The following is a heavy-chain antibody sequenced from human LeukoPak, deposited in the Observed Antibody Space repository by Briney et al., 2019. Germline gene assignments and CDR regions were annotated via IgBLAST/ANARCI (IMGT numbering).Heavy chain of an antibody. J-gene: IGHJ3*02. CDR3: ARDEYSSSSDAFDI. V-gene: IGHV3-7*01. D-gene: IGHD6-6*01. CDR2: IKQDGSEK. Sequence: GGSLRLSCAASGFTFSSYWMSWVRQAPGKGLEWVANIKQDGSEKYYVDSVKGRFTISRDNAKNSLYLQMNSLRAEDTAVYYCARDEYSSSSDAFDIWGQGIMVTVSS. CDR1: GFTFSSYW.